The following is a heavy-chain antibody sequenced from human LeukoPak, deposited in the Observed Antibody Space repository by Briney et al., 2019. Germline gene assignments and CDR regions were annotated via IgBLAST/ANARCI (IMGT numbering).Heavy chain of an antibody. CDR1: GGSISTYY. V-gene: IGHV4-4*07. CDR2: IYTSGST. CDR3: ARENARYDFWSGYYGIDH. J-gene: IGHJ4*02. D-gene: IGHD3-3*01. Sequence: SETLSLTCAVSGGSISTYYWSWIRQPAGKGLEWIGRIYTSGSTNYNPSLKSRVTMSVDTSKNQFSLKLSSVTAADTAVYYCARENARYDFWSGYYGIDHWGQGTLVTVSS.